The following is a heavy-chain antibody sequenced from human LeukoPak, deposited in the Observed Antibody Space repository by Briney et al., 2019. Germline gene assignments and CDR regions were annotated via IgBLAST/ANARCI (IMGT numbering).Heavy chain of an antibody. CDR1: GGSISSYY. Sequence: SETLSLTCTVSGGSISSYYWSWIRQPAGKGLEWMGRIYTSGSTNYNPSLKTRVTISIDTSKNQFSLKLTSVTAADTAVYYCLLRRDGYTHFDYWGQGTLVTVSS. V-gene: IGHV4-4*07. CDR2: IYTSGST. CDR3: LLRRDGYTHFDY. J-gene: IGHJ4*02. D-gene: IGHD5-24*01.